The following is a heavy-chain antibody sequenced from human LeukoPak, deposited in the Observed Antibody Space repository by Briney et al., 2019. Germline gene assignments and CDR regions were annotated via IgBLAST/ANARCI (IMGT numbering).Heavy chain of an antibody. D-gene: IGHD3-22*01. J-gene: IGHJ4*02. CDR1: GYTFTSYD. Sequence: GASVKVSCKASGYTFTSYDINWVRQATGQGLEWMGWMNPNSGNTGYAQKFQGRATITRNTSISTAYMELSSLRSEDTAVYYCARDRSDTSGYSNFNYWGQGTLVTVSS. CDR3: ARDRSDTSGYSNFNY. V-gene: IGHV1-8*03. CDR2: MNPNSGNT.